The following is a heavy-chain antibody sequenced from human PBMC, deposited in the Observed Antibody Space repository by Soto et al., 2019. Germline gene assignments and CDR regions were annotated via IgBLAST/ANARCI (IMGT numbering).Heavy chain of an antibody. Sequence: QLQLQESGPGLVKPSETLSLTCTVSGGSINNSSFYWGWVRQPPGKRLEWIGSIYYSGSAYDNPSLKSRLTISVDTSKNKFSLNLSSVTAADAAVYFCARRPLVRGIIPHYFDSWGQGTLVTVSS. CDR3: ARRPLVRGIIPHYFDS. CDR2: IYYSGSA. V-gene: IGHV4-39*01. CDR1: GGSINNSSFY. J-gene: IGHJ4*02. D-gene: IGHD3-10*01.